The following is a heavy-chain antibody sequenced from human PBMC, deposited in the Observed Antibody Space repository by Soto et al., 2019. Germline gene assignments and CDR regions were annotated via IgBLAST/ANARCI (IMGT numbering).Heavy chain of an antibody. Sequence: GESLKISCKASGYIIKNYWIGWVRQMPGQGLEWMGIIFPDDSDTRYIPAFQGHVTISVDKSITTAYVQWSSLKASDSAIYYCFRGGVTSRTFDYCGQGTLVTVSS. CDR1: GYIIKNYW. CDR2: IFPDDSDT. CDR3: FRGGVTSRTFDY. J-gene: IGHJ4*02. V-gene: IGHV5-51*01. D-gene: IGHD3-16*01.